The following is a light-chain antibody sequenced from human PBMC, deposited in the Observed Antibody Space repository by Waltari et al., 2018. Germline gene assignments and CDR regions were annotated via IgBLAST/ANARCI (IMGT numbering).Light chain of an antibody. V-gene: IGKV3-20*01. CDR2: AAS. J-gene: IGKJ1*01. Sequence: EIVLTQSTGTLSLSPGERATLLCRHSQSVSRALAWYQQKPGQAPRLLIYAASSRATGIPDRFSGSGSGTDFSLTIIRLEPEDFAVYYCQHYVRLPVTFGQGTKVEIK. CDR1: QSVSRA. CDR3: QHYVRLPVT.